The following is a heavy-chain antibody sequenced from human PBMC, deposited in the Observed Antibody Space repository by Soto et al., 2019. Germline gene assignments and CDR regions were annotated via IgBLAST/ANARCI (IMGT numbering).Heavy chain of an antibody. CDR3: ARDGGDILTGGAFDI. D-gene: IGHD3-9*01. Sequence: QVQLVESGGGVVQPGRSLRLSCAASGFTFSSYAMHWVRQAPGKGLEWVAVISYDGSNKYYADSVKGRFTISRDNSKNTLYLQMNSLRAEDTAVYYCARDGGDILTGGAFDIWGQGTMVTVSS. CDR1: GFTFSSYA. V-gene: IGHV3-30-3*01. J-gene: IGHJ3*02. CDR2: ISYDGSNK.